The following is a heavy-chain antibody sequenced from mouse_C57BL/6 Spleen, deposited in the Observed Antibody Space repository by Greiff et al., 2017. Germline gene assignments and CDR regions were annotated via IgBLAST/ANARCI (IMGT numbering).Heavy chain of an antibody. V-gene: IGHV1-74*01. D-gene: IGHD4-1*01. Sequence: VQLQQPGAELVKPGASVKVSCKASGYTFTSYWMHWVKQRPGQGLEWIGRIHPSDSDTNYNQKFKGKATLTVDKSSSTAYMQLSSLTSEASAVYYCAIERDNWDVGFDYWGQGTTLTVSS. CDR2: IHPSDSDT. J-gene: IGHJ2*01. CDR3: AIERDNWDVGFDY. CDR1: GYTFTSYW.